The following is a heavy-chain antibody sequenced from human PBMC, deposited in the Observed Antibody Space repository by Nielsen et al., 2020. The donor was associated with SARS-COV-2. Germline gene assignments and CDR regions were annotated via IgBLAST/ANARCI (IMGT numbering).Heavy chain of an antibody. Sequence: SETLSLTCAVYGGSFSGYYWSWIRQPPGKGLEWIGETNHSGSTNYNPSLKSRVTISVDTSKNQFSLKLSSVTAADTAVYYCARSTVPAAPHDDYYYMDVWGKGTTVTVSS. D-gene: IGHD2-2*01. CDR1: GGSFSGYY. V-gene: IGHV4-34*01. CDR3: ARSTVPAAPHDDYYYMDV. CDR2: TNHSGST. J-gene: IGHJ6*03.